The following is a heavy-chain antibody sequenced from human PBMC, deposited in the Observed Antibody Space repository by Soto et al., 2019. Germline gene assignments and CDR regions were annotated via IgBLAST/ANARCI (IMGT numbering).Heavy chain of an antibody. CDR3: ARDQEGSSGYYDY. CDR1: GFTFSSYS. D-gene: IGHD3-22*01. J-gene: IGHJ4*02. V-gene: IGHV3-21*01. Sequence: GGSLRLSCAASGFTFSSYSMNWVRQAPGKGLEWVSSISSSSSYIYYADSVKGRFTISRDNAKNSLYLQMNSLRAEDTAVYYCARDQEGSSGYYDYWGQGTLVTVSS. CDR2: ISSSSSYI.